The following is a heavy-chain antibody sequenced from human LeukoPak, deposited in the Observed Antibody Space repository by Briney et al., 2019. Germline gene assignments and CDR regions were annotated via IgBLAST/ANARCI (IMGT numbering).Heavy chain of an antibody. Sequence: GGSLRLSCAASGFTFSSYSMNWVRQAPGKGLEWVSSISSSSSYIYHADSVKGRFTISRDNAKNSLYLQMNSLGAEDTAVYYCARERSTMIVVVINSYSDYWGQGTLVTVSS. J-gene: IGHJ4*02. V-gene: IGHV3-21*01. D-gene: IGHD3-22*01. CDR1: GFTFSSYS. CDR2: ISSSSSYI. CDR3: ARERSTMIVVVINSYSDY.